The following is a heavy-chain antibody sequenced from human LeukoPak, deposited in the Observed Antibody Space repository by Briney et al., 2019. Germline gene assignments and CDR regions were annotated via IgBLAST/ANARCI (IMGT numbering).Heavy chain of an antibody. CDR2: ISSGGSVM. V-gene: IGHV3-48*01. J-gene: IGHJ4*02. Sequence: GGSLRLSCGASGYTFSDYTMNWVRQAPGKGPEWISYISSGGSVMHYADSVKGRFTISRDNVENSLYLQMNSLRVEDTAVYYCTRDLECWGQGVLVTLSS. CDR3: TRDLEC. CDR1: GYTFSDYT.